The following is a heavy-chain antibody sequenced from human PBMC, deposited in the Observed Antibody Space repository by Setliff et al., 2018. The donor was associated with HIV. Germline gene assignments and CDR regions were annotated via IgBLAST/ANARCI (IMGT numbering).Heavy chain of an antibody. D-gene: IGHD3-22*01. CDR3: ARTPLHYYDSSGYYFFDY. CDR2: VDPEDGET. J-gene: IGHJ4*02. V-gene: IGHV1-69-2*01. Sequence: ASVKVSCKASGYTFTDYYMHWVQQAPGKGLEWMGRVDPEDGETIYAEKFQGRVTITADTSTDTAYMELSSLRSEDTAVYYCARTPLHYYDSSGYYFFDYWGQGTLVTVSS. CDR1: GYTFTDYY.